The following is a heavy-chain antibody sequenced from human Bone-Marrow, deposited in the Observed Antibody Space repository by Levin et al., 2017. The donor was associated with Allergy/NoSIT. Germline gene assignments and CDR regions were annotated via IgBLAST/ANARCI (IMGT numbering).Heavy chain of an antibody. D-gene: IGHD3-22*01. CDR1: GFTFDDYA. CDR2: ISWNSGSI. CDR3: AKDLHPYYYDSSGYYYLSDY. Sequence: SLKISCAASGFTFDDYAMHWVRQAPGKGLEWVSGISWNSGSIGYADSVKGRFTISRDNAKNSLYLQMNSLRAEDTALYYCAKDLHPYYYDSSGYYYLSDYWGQGTLVTVSS. J-gene: IGHJ4*02. V-gene: IGHV3-9*01.